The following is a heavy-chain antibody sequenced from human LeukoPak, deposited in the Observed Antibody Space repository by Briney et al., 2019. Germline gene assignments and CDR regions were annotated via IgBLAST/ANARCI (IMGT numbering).Heavy chain of an antibody. CDR3: ASTLRYFDWLLWDY. CDR1: GFTFSNYA. CDR2: ISGSGGST. D-gene: IGHD3-9*01. Sequence: GGSLRLSCAASGFTFSNYAMTWVRQAPGKGLEWVSAISGSGGSTYYADSVKGRFTISRDNSKNTLYLQMNSLRAEDTAVYYCASTLRYFDWLLWDYWGQGTLVTVSS. V-gene: IGHV3-23*01. J-gene: IGHJ4*02.